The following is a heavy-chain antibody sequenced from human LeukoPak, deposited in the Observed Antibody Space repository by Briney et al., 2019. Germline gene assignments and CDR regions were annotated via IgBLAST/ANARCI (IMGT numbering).Heavy chain of an antibody. CDR3: ARGPGYSYGHGLVD. D-gene: IGHD5-18*01. CDR2: INHSGST. CDR1: GGSFSGYY. Sequence: SETLSRTCAVYGGSFSGYYWSWIRQPPWKGLEWIGEINHSGSTDYNPSLKSRVTISVDTSKNQFSLKLSSVTAADTAVYYCARGPGYSYGHGLVDWGQGTLVTVSS. J-gene: IGHJ4*02. V-gene: IGHV4-34*01.